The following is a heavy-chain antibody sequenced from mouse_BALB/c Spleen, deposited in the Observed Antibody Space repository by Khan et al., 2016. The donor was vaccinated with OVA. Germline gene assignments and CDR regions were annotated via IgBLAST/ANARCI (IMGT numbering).Heavy chain of an antibody. CDR1: GYTFTNYG. CDR2: INTNTGEP. V-gene: IGHV9-1*02. Sequence: QTQSVHSGSELKKPGETVKISCKASGYTFTNYGMNWVKQAPGKALKWMGWINTNTGEPTYADDFKGRFAFSLETSARTAYLRMHNLKTEDQATDFYARPACFYYTLDYWGQGTSVTVSS. CDR3: ARPACFYYTLDY. J-gene: IGHJ4*01.